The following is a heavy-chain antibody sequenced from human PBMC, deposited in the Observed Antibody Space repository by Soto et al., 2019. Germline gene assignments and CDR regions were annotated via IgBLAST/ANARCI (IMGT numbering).Heavy chain of an antibody. D-gene: IGHD3-10*01. CDR1: GGSISSYY. CDR2: IYYSGST. CDR3: ARAGSGSYYHFDY. Sequence: SETLSLTCTVSGGSISSYYWSWIRQPPGKGLEWIGYIYYSGSTNYNPSLKSRVTISVDTSKNQFSLKLSSVTAADTAVYYCARAGSGSYYHFDYWGQGTLVTVSS. V-gene: IGHV4-59*01. J-gene: IGHJ4*02.